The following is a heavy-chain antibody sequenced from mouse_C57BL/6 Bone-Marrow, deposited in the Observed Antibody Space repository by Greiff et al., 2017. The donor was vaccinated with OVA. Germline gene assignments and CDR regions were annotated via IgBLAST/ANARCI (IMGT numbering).Heavy chain of an antibody. V-gene: IGHV5-12*01. J-gene: IGHJ4*01. CDR3: ARGASMDY. CDR1: GFTFSDYY. CDR2: ISNGGGST. Sequence: EVMLVESGGGLVQPGGSLKLSCAASGFTFSDYYMYWVRQTPEKRLEWVAYISNGGGSTYYPDTVKGRFTISRDNAKNTLYLQMSRLKSEDTAMYYCARGASMDYWGQGTSVTVSS.